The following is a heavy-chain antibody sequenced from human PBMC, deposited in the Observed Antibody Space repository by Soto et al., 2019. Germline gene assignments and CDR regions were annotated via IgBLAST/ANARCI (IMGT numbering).Heavy chain of an antibody. CDR2: IIPILGIA. J-gene: IGHJ5*02. CDR1: GGTFSSYT. CDR3: ARDFLWDGDSQGYWFDP. V-gene: IGHV1-69*08. D-gene: IGHD4-17*01. Sequence: QVQLVQSGAEVKKPGSSVKVSCKASGGTFSSYTISWVRQAPGQGLEWMGRIIPILGIANYAQKFQGRVTITADKSTSTAYMELSSLRSEDTAVYYCARDFLWDGDSQGYWFDPWGQGTLVTVSS.